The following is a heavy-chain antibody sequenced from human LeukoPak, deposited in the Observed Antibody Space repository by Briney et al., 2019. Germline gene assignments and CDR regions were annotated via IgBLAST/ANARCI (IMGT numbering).Heavy chain of an antibody. CDR3: AGHGVGSSWSYYYYYMDV. Sequence: PSETLSLTCTVSGGSISSSSYYWGWIRQPPGEGLEWIGSIYYSGSTYYNPSLKSRVIISVDTSKNQFSLKLSSVTAADTAVYYCAGHGVGSSWSYYYYYMDVWGKGTTVTVSS. V-gene: IGHV4-39*01. CDR2: IYYSGST. J-gene: IGHJ6*03. D-gene: IGHD6-13*01. CDR1: GGSISSSSYY.